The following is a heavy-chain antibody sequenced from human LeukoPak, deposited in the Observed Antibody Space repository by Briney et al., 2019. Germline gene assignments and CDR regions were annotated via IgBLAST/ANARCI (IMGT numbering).Heavy chain of an antibody. CDR2: INSDGSST. D-gene: IGHD5-12*01. CDR1: GFTFSTYW. V-gene: IGHV3-74*01. Sequence: GGSLRLSCAASGFTFSTYWMHWVRQVPGKGLVWGSGINSDGSSTSYADSVKGRFTISRDNAKNTLYLQMNSLRPEDTAVYYCARDESLRSGGFDYGGQGTLVTVSS. CDR3: ARDESLRSGGFDY. J-gene: IGHJ4*02.